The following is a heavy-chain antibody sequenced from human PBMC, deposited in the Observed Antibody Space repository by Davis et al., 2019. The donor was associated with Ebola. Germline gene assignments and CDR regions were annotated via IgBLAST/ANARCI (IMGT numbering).Heavy chain of an antibody. Sequence: MPSETLSLTCTVSGGSISSSSYYWGWIRQPPGKGLEWIGSIYYSGSTYYNPSLKSRVTISVDTSKNQFSLKLSSVTAADTAVYYCAREYYYDRGISYYSRSALDIWGQGTMVTVSS. V-gene: IGHV4-39*01. J-gene: IGHJ3*02. CDR2: IYYSGST. CDR1: GGSISSSSYY. CDR3: AREYYYDRGISYYSRSALDI. D-gene: IGHD3-22*01.